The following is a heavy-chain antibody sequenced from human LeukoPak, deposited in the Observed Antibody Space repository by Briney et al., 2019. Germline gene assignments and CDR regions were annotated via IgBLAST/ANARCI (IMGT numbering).Heavy chain of an antibody. CDR3: ARGRLWNIDY. V-gene: IGHV3-74*01. D-gene: IGHD1/OR15-1a*01. CDR2: INRDGSST. Sequence: GGSLRLSCAASGFTFSSYGMHWVRQAPGKGLVWVSRINRDGSSTTYADSVKGRVTISRDNTKNTVYLQMNSLRAEDTAVYYCARGRLWNIDYWGQGTLVTVSS. CDR1: GFTFSSYG. J-gene: IGHJ4*02.